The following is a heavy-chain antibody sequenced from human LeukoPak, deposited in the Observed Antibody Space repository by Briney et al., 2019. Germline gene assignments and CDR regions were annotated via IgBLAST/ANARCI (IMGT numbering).Heavy chain of an antibody. Sequence: GGSLRLSCAASGFTFSSYGMHWVRQAPGKGLEWVAVISYDGSNKYYADSVKGRFTISRDNSKNTLYLQMNSLRAEDTAVCYCAKGASALWFGEFLYWGQGTLVTVSS. CDR3: AKGASALWFGEFLY. CDR1: GFTFSSYG. CDR2: ISYDGSNK. D-gene: IGHD3-10*01. J-gene: IGHJ4*02. V-gene: IGHV3-30*18.